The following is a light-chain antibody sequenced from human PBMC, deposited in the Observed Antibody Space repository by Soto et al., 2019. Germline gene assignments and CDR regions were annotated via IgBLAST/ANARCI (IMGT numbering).Light chain of an antibody. CDR2: GAS. CDR3: HHYGTSPPHT. V-gene: IGKV3-20*01. CDR1: ETITNND. J-gene: IGKJ2*01. Sequence: EIVLMQSPDILSLSPGERATVSCRASETITNNDLAWYQKKPGQAPRLLLYGASTRPTGIPDRFSGSGSGTDFTLTINRLEPEDFAVYFCHHYGTSPPHTFGQGTKLDIK.